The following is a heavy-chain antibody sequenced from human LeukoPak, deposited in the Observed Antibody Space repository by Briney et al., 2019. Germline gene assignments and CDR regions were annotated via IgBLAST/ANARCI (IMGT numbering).Heavy chain of an antibody. V-gene: IGHV3-21*01. D-gene: IGHD4-11*01. J-gene: IGHJ4*02. CDR2: ISSSSSYI. Sequence: TGGSLRLSCAAPGFTFSSYSMNWVRQAPGKGLEWVSSISSSSSYIYYADSVKGRFTISRDNAKNSLYLQMNSLRAEDTAVYYCASADYSNYGFDYWGQGTLVTVSS. CDR1: GFTFSSYS. CDR3: ASADYSNYGFDY.